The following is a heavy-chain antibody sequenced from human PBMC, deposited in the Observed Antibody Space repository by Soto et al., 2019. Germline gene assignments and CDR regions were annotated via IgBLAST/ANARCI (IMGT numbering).Heavy chain of an antibody. CDR1: GYIFTSYW. CDR2: IYPGDSDT. Sequence: GESLKISCKGSGYIFTSYWICWWLQMPGKGLEWMGIIYPGDSDTRYSPSFQGQVTISADKSISTAYLQWSSLKASDTAMYYCARNLGGQTDGMDVWGQGTTVTVSS. CDR3: ARNLGGQTDGMDV. J-gene: IGHJ6*02. D-gene: IGHD2-15*01. V-gene: IGHV5-51*01.